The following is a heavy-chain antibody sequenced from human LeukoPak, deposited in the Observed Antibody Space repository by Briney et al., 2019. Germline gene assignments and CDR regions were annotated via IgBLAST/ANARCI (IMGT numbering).Heavy chain of an antibody. CDR3: AREVRRRYSSSWYEEGGFDY. V-gene: IGHV3-30*04. CDR2: ISYDGSNE. J-gene: IGHJ4*02. D-gene: IGHD6-13*01. Sequence: GGSLRLSCAASGFTFSSYVMHWVRQAPGKGLEWVAIISYDGSNEYYADSVKGRFTISRDNSKNTLYLQMNSLRAEDTAVYYCAREVRRRYSSSWYEEGGFDYWGQGTLVTVSS. CDR1: GFTFSSYV.